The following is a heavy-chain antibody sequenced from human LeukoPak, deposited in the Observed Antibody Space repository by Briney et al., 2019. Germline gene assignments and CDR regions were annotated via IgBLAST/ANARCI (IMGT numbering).Heavy chain of an antibody. D-gene: IGHD5-12*01. CDR2: IYPGDSDT. CDR3: ARSSQPGYSGYVSFDY. CDR1: GYNFTSYW. J-gene: IGHJ4*02. Sequence: GESLKISCKGSGYNFTSYWIGWVRQMPGKGLEWMGIIYPGDSDTRYSPSFQGQVTISVDKSISTAYLQGSSLKASDTAIYYCARSSQPGYSGYVSFDYWGQGTLVTVSS. V-gene: IGHV5-51*01.